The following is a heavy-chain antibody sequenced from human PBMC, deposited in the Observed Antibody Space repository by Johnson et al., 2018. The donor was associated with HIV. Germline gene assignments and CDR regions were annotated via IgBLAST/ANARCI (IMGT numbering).Heavy chain of an antibody. V-gene: IGHV3-30-3*01. CDR1: GFTFSSYA. Sequence: QVLLVESVGGVVQPGRSLRLSCAASGFTFSSYAMHWVRQAPGKGLEWVAVISYDGSNKYYADSVKGRFTISRDNSKNTLYLQMNSLRAEDTAVYYCARERWSSYFGAFDIWGQGTMVTLSS. D-gene: IGHD3-3*01. CDR2: ISYDGSNK. J-gene: IGHJ3*02. CDR3: ARERWSSYFGAFDI.